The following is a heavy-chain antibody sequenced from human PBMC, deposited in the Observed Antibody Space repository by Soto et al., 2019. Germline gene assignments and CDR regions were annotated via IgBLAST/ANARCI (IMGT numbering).Heavy chain of an antibody. Sequence: GGSLRLSCAASGFTFRNYAMHWVRQAPGKGLECLSSISSGSSYIYYADSVKGRFTISRDNAKNSLYLQMNSLRAEDTAVYYCAREGEYSNYGYFDYWGQGTLVTVSS. J-gene: IGHJ4*02. CDR3: AREGEYSNYGYFDY. D-gene: IGHD4-4*01. CDR1: GFTFRNYA. V-gene: IGHV3-21*01. CDR2: ISSGSSYI.